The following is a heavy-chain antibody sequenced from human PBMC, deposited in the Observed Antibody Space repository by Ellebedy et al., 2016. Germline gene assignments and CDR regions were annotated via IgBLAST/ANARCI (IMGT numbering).Heavy chain of an antibody. CDR1: EFTVSSNY. D-gene: IGHD4-17*01. CDR2: IYSGGST. Sequence: GESLKISCAASEFTVSSNYMSWVRQAPGKGLEWVSVIYSGGSTYYADSVKGRFTISRDNSKNTLYLQMNSLRAEDTAVYYCARGLNDYGDYPDAFDIWGQGTMVTVSS. J-gene: IGHJ3*02. CDR3: ARGLNDYGDYPDAFDI. V-gene: IGHV3-53*01.